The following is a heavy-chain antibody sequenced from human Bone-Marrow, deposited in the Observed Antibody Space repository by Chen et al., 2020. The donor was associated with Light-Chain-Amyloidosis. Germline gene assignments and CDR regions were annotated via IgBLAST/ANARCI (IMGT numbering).Heavy chain of an antibody. D-gene: IGHD3-10*01. CDR3: ARVGDGSNRSEALEI. CDR1: GFTFSSYE. J-gene: IGHJ3*02. CDR2: ISSSGINI. V-gene: IGHV3-48*03. Sequence: EGQLVQSGGGLVQPGGSLRLSCEASGFTFSSYEMNWVRQAPGKGLEWVSYISSSGINIYYADSVKGRFTISRDNAKNSLYLQMNNLRAEDTAVYYCARVGDGSNRSEALEIWGQGTMVTVSS.